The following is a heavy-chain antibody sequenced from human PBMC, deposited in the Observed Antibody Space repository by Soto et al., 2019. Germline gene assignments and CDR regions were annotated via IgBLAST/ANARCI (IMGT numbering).Heavy chain of an antibody. Sequence: SETLSLTCTVSGGSISSGDCYWSWIRQPPGKGLEWIGYIYYSGSTYYNPSLKSRVTISVDTSKDQFSLKLSSVTAADTAVYYCARVPLYSSSWYIYFDYWGQGTLLTVS. D-gene: IGHD6-13*01. CDR2: IYYSGST. CDR1: GGSISSGDCY. CDR3: ARVPLYSSSWYIYFDY. J-gene: IGHJ4*02. V-gene: IGHV4-30-4*01.